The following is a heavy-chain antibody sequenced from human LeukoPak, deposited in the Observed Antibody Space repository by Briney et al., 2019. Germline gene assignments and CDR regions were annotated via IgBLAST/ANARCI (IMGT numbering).Heavy chain of an antibody. D-gene: IGHD5-18*01. CDR3: ARDRHGYSYGFHRGYSDNNYMDV. CDR1: GFTSSNYW. J-gene: IGHJ6*03. V-gene: IGHV3-7*01. CDR2: IKQDGSEK. Sequence: PGGSLRLSCEASGFTSSNYWMSWVRQTPGKGLEWVANIKQDGSEKYYVDSVKGRFTISRDNAKNSLYLQMNSLRAEDTAVYYCARDRHGYSYGFHRGYSDNNYMDVWGKGTTVTISS.